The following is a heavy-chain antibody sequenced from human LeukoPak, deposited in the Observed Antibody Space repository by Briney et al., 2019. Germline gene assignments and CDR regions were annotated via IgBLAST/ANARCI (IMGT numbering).Heavy chain of an antibody. Sequence: ASVKVSCKASGYTFTSYGISWVRQAPGQGLEWMGWISAYNGNTNYAQKLQGRVTMTTDTSTSTAYMELRSLRSDDTAVYYCARGPVLLWFGELHTYGMDVWGQGTTVTVSS. V-gene: IGHV1-18*01. J-gene: IGHJ6*02. D-gene: IGHD3-10*01. CDR3: ARGPVLLWFGELHTYGMDV. CDR2: ISAYNGNT. CDR1: GYTFTSYG.